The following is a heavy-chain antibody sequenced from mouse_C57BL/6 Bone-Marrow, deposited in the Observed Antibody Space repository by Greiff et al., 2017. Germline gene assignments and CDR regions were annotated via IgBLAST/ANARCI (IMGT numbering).Heavy chain of an antibody. J-gene: IGHJ2*01. D-gene: IGHD2-12*01. CDR1: GFTFSSYG. Sequence: EVQVVESGGDLVKPGGSLKLSCAASGFTFSSYGMSWVRQTPDKRLEWVATISSGGSYTYYPDSVKGRFTISRDNAKNTLYLQMGSLKSEDTAMYYCARLRPDYWGQGTTLTVSS. V-gene: IGHV5-6*01. CDR3: ARLRPDY. CDR2: ISSGGSYT.